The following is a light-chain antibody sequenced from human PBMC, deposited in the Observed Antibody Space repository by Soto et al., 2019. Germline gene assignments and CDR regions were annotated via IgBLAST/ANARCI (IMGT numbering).Light chain of an antibody. J-gene: IGKJ2*01. V-gene: IGKV3-15*01. CDR1: QSVRSY. Sequence: ETVMTQSPGTLAVSPGEGATLSCRASQSVRSYVAWYQQKPGPSPRLIIYGASTRATGVPARFSGSGFGTEFTLTISSLQSEDFADYYCQQYNNWSFTFGQGNKLEIK. CDR2: GAS. CDR3: QQYNNWSFT.